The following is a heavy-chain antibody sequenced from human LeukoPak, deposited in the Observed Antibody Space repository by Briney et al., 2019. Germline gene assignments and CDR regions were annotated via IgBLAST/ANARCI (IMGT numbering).Heavy chain of an antibody. Sequence: GGSLRLSCAASGFTFSSYGMHWVRQAPGKGLEWVAVIWYGGSNKYYADSVKGRFTISRDNTKNTLYLQMNSLRAEDTAVYYCAKGLSYGARSPFDYWGQGTLVTVSS. D-gene: IGHD5-18*01. V-gene: IGHV3-30*02. J-gene: IGHJ4*02. CDR1: GFTFSSYG. CDR3: AKGLSYGARSPFDY. CDR2: IWYGGSNK.